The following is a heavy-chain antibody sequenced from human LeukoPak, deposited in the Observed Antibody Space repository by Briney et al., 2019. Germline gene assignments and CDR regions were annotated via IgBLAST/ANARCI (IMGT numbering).Heavy chain of an antibody. J-gene: IGHJ4*02. CDR3: ARGDWRYYYDSSGYSLFDY. D-gene: IGHD3-22*01. CDR2: IYYSGST. V-gene: IGHV4-59*08. Sequence: PSETLSLTCTVSGGSISSYCWSWIRQPPGKGLEWIGYIYYSGSTNYNPSLESRVTISVDTSKNQFSLKLSSVTAADTAVYYCARGDWRYYYDSSGYSLFDYWGQGTLVTVSS. CDR1: GGSISSYC.